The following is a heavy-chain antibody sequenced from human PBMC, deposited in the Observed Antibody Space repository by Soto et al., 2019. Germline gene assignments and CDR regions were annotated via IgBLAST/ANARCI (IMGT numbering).Heavy chain of an antibody. CDR1: GGSISSSSYY. J-gene: IGHJ4*02. CDR3: ARHVTVAGDFWSGYYGYYFDY. CDR2: IYYSGRT. V-gene: IGHV4-39*01. Sequence: QLQLQESGPGLVKPSETLSLTCTVSGGSISSSSYYWGWIRQPPGKGLEWIGSIYYSGRTYYNPSLRSRVTISVDTSRIQFSLKLSSVTAADTAVYYCARHVTVAGDFWSGYYGYYFDYWGQGTLVTVSS. D-gene: IGHD3-3*01.